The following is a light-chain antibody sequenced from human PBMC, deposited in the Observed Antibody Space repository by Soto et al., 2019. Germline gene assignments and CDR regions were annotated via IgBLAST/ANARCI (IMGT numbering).Light chain of an antibody. V-gene: IGKV1-33*01. CDR3: QQYDNLLIT. CDR2: DAS. J-gene: IGKJ5*01. CDR1: QDISNY. Sequence: DIQMTQSPSSLSASVGDRVTITCQASQDISNYLNWYQQNPGKAPKLLIYDASNLETGVPSRFSGSGSGTDVTFTISSLQPEDIATYYCQQYDNLLITFGQGTRLEIK.